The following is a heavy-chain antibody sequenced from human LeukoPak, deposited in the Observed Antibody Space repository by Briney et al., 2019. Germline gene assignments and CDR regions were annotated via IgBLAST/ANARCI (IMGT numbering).Heavy chain of an antibody. CDR1: GFTFSSYS. CDR2: ISGSSTTI. Sequence: GGSLRLSCAASGFTFSSYSMNWVRQAPGKGLEWVSYISGSSTTIYYADSVKGRFTISRDNAKNSLFLQMNSLRAEDTAVYYCAELGITMIGGVWGKGTTVTISS. D-gene: IGHD3-10*02. J-gene: IGHJ6*04. V-gene: IGHV3-48*01. CDR3: AELGITMIGGV.